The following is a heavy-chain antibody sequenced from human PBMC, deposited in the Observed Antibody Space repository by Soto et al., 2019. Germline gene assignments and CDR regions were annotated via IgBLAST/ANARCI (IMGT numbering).Heavy chain of an antibody. Sequence: ASVKVSCKASGYTFTGYYMHWVRQAPGQGLEWMGWINPNSGGTNYAQKFQGWVTMTRDTSISAAYMELSRLRSDDTAVYYCARGPPTRYFDWLPNSYFDYWGQGTLVTVSS. CDR1: GYTFTGYY. V-gene: IGHV1-2*04. CDR3: ARGPPTRYFDWLPNSYFDY. J-gene: IGHJ4*02. D-gene: IGHD3-9*01. CDR2: INPNSGGT.